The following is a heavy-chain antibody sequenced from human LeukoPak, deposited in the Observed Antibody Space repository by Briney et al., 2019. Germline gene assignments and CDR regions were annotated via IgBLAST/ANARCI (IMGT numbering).Heavy chain of an antibody. CDR3: ARGGYSYGYAGDYYYGMDV. CDR1: GYTFINHD. V-gene: IGHV1-8*02. J-gene: IGHJ6*02. Sequence: ASVKVSCKGYGYTFINHDIDWVRQAAGQGLEWMGWMNSNSGNTGYAQKFQGRVTMTRNTSISTAYMELSSLRSEDTAVYYCARGGYSYGYAGDYYYGMDVWGQGTTVTVSS. D-gene: IGHD5-18*01. CDR2: MNSNSGNT.